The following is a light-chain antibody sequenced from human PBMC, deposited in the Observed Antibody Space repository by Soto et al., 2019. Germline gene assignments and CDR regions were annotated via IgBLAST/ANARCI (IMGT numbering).Light chain of an antibody. V-gene: IGKV3-20*01. J-gene: IGKJ2*01. CDR2: GAS. CDR3: QQYGSSPYT. Sequence: EIVVTQSPGTLSLSPGERATLSCRASQSVSSSYLAWYQQTPGQALRLLIYGASSRATGIPDRFSGSGSGTDFTLTISRLEPEDFAVYYCQQYGSSPYTFGQGTKLEIK. CDR1: QSVSSSY.